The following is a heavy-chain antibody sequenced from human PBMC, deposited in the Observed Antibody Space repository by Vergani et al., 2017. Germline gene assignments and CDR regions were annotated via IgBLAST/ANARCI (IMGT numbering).Heavy chain of an antibody. J-gene: IGHJ4*02. D-gene: IGHD6-13*01. CDR3: ARRGIAAPIDY. V-gene: IGHV4-39*01. CDR2: IYYSGST. Sequence: QLQLQESGPGLVKPSETLSLTCTVSGGSISSSSYYWGWIRQPPGKGLEWIGSIYYSGSTYYNPSLKSRVTISVDTSKNQFSLKLSSVTAADTDVYYCARRGIAAPIDYWGQGTLVTVSS. CDR1: GGSISSSSYY.